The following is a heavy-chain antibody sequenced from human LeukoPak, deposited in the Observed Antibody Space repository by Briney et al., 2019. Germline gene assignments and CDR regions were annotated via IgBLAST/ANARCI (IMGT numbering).Heavy chain of an antibody. J-gene: IGHJ1*01. Sequence: ASVKVSCKASGYTFTSYYMHWVRQAPGQGLEWMGLINPSGGSTSYAQKFQGRVTMTRDTSTSTVYMELSSLRSEDTAVYYCARGSGDCSGGSCYATYFQHWGQGTLVTVSS. V-gene: IGHV1-46*01. D-gene: IGHD2-15*01. CDR2: INPSGGST. CDR3: ARGSGDCSGGSCYATYFQH. CDR1: GYTFTSYY.